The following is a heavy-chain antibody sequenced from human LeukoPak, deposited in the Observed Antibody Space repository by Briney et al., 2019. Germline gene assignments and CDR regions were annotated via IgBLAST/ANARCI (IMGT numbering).Heavy chain of an antibody. J-gene: IGHJ3*02. D-gene: IGHD3-22*01. Sequence: RASVKVSCKASGGTFSSYAISWGRKAPGKGLRWLGGTFLIFGTANYAQKFQGRVTITADESTSTAYMELRSLRSDDTAVYYCARVVYYYDSSGYYRDAFDIWGQGTMVTVSS. CDR2: TFLIFGTA. V-gene: IGHV1-69*13. CDR1: GGTFSSYA. CDR3: ARVVYYYDSSGYYRDAFDI.